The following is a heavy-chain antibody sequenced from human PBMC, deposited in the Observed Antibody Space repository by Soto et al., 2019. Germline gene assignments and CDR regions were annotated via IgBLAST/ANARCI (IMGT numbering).Heavy chain of an antibody. V-gene: IGHV3-21*01. Sequence: GGSLRLSCAASGFTFSSYSMNWVRQAPGKGLEWVSSISSSSSYIYYADSVKSRFTISRDNAKNSLYLQMNSLRAEDTAVYYCARVARNLVDCSGGSCYSQLFAYFDYWGQGTLVTVSS. J-gene: IGHJ4*02. CDR3: ARVARNLVDCSGGSCYSQLFAYFDY. CDR1: GFTFSSYS. CDR2: ISSSSSYI. D-gene: IGHD2-15*01.